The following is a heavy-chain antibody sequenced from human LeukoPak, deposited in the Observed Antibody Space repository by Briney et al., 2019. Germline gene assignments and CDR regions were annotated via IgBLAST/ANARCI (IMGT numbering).Heavy chain of an antibody. V-gene: IGHV4-59*01. J-gene: IGHJ4*02. CDR3: ARVLSNGGIAYYFDY. D-gene: IGHD3-16*01. CDR2: IYYSGIA. Sequence: SETLSLTCTVSGDSISSNYWSWIRQPPGKELEWIGYIYYSGIANYNPSLKSRVTISVDTSKNQFSLKLSSVTAADTAVYYCARVLSNGGIAYYFDYWGQGTLVTVSS. CDR1: GDSISSNY.